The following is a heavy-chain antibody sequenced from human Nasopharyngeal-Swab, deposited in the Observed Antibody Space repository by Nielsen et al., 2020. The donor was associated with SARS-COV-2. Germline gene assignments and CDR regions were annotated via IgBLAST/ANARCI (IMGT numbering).Heavy chain of an antibody. D-gene: IGHD6-6*01. Sequence: GGSLRLSCAASGFTFDDYGMSWVRQAPGKGLEWVSGISGSGGSTYYADSVKGRLTISRDNSKNTLYLQMNSLRAEDTAVYYCAAGGDSSSSTFDYWGQGTLVTVSS. V-gene: IGHV3-23*01. J-gene: IGHJ4*02. CDR1: GFTFDDYG. CDR2: ISGSGGST. CDR3: AAGGDSSSSTFDY.